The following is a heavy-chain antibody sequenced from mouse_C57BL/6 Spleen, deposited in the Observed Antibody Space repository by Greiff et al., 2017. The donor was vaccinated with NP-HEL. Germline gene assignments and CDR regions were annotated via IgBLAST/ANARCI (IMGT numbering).Heavy chain of an antibody. D-gene: IGHD3-2*02. CDR2: IWPGGGT. V-gene: IGHV2-9-1*01. CDR1: GFSLTSYA. CDR3: ARGAQATYYFDY. Sequence: QVQLKESGPGLVAPSQSLSITCTVSGFSLTSYAISWVRQPPGKGLEWLGVIWPGGGTNYNSALNARLSISKDNSNSQVYLKMSSLQTDYTARYYCARGAQATYYFDYWGQGTTLTVSS. J-gene: IGHJ2*01.